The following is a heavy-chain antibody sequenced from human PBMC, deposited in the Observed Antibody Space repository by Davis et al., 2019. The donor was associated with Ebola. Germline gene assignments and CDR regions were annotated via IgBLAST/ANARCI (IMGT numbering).Heavy chain of an antibody. CDR1: GFTFSGSA. CDR3: ARVVSGY. D-gene: IGHD6-19*01. V-gene: IGHV3-7*05. CDR2: IKKDGIQK. Sequence: GESLKISCAASGFTFSGSAMHWVRQASGKGLEWVATIKKDGIQKYYVDSVKGRFIISRDNAKNSLYLQMNSLRDEDTAVYYCARVVSGYWGQGLLVTVSS. J-gene: IGHJ4*02.